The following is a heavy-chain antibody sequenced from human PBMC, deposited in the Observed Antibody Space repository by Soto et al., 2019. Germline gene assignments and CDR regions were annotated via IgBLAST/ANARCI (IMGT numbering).Heavy chain of an antibody. J-gene: IGHJ4*02. Sequence: QVQLQQWGAGLLKPSETLSLTCAVYGGSFSGYYWSWIRQPPGKGLEWIGEINHSGSTNYNPSLKIRVTISVDTSKNQFSLKLSSVTAADTAVYYCARGGAAAGTDYFDYWGQGTLVTVSS. CDR3: ARGGAAAGTDYFDY. CDR1: GGSFSGYY. D-gene: IGHD6-13*01. CDR2: INHSGST. V-gene: IGHV4-34*01.